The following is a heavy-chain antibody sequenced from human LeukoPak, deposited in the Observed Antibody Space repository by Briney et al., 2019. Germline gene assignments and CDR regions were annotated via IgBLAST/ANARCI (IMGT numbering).Heavy chain of an antibody. D-gene: IGHD5-12*01. CDR3: ARVRGAYDSLDY. CDR1: GFMFSTYT. J-gene: IGHJ4*02. CDR2: ISSSSSAI. Sequence: GGSLRLSCAASGFMFSTYTVTWVRQAPVKGLEWVSSISSSSSAIYYADSVKGRFTISRDNAKNSLYLQMNSLRAEDTAMYYCARVRGAYDSLDYWGQGTLVTVSS. V-gene: IGHV3-21*01.